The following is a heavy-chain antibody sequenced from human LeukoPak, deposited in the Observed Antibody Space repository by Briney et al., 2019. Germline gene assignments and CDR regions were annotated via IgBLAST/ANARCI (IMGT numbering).Heavy chain of an antibody. CDR3: ARGSGWAPVDY. D-gene: IGHD6-19*01. Sequence: PGGSLRLSCAASGFTFSSYSMNWVRQAPGKGLEWVSSISSSSSYIYYADSVKGRFTISGDNAKNSLYLQMNSLRAEDTAVYYCARGSGWAPVDYWGQGTLVTVSS. CDR1: GFTFSSYS. CDR2: ISSSSSYI. J-gene: IGHJ4*02. V-gene: IGHV3-21*01.